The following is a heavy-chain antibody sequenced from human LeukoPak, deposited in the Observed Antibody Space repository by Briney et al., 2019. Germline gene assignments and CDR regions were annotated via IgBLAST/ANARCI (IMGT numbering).Heavy chain of an antibody. CDR3: ATRRTGDRWVFTYYFDY. CDR2: FDPEDGET. Sequence: ASVKVSCKVSGYTLTELSMHWLRQAPGKGLEWMGGFDPEDGETIYAQKFQGRVTMTEDTSTDTAYMELSSLRSEDTAVYYCATRRTGDRWVFTYYFDYWGQGTLVTVSS. D-gene: IGHD7-27*01. V-gene: IGHV1-24*01. J-gene: IGHJ4*02. CDR1: GYTLTELS.